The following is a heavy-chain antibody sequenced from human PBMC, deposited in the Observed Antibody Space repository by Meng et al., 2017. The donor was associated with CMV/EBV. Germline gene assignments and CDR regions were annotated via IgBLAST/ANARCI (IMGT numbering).Heavy chain of an antibody. V-gene: IGHV3-7*01. J-gene: IGHJ6*02. Sequence: GGSLRLSCAASGFTFSSYWMSWVRQAPGKGLEWVANIKQDGSEKYYADSVKGRFTISRDNSKNTLYLQMNSLRAEDTAVYYCPALSRYYGMDVWGQGTTVTVSS. D-gene: IGHD2-2*01. CDR3: PALSRYYGMDV. CDR2: IKQDGSEK. CDR1: GFTFSSYW.